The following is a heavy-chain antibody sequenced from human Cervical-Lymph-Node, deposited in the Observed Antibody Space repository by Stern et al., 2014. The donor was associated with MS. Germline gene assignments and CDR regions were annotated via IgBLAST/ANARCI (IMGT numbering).Heavy chain of an antibody. Sequence: VQLVQSGPEVKRPGESLKISCQASGYPFTSYWIGWVLQMPGKGLGWIAIIFPGGSDIRYSPSFQGQVTISADKSSSTAYLQWNNLKASDTAIYYCARQRYFDYWGQGTLVTVSS. CDR3: ARQRYFDY. J-gene: IGHJ4*02. CDR2: IFPGGSDI. V-gene: IGHV5-51*01. CDR1: GYPFTSYW.